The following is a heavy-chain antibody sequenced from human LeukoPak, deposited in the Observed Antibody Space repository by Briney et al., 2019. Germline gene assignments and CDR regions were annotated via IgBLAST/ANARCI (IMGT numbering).Heavy chain of an antibody. CDR1: GFTFSSYA. J-gene: IGHJ4*02. V-gene: IGHV3-23*01. D-gene: IGHD4-17*01. CDR2: ISGSGGST. Sequence: GGSLRLSCAASGFTFSSYAMSWVRQAPGKGLEWVSAISGSGGSTYYADSVKGRFTISRDNSKNTLYLQMNSLRAEDTAVYYCAIDLYGDYVVTFDYWGQGTLVTVSS. CDR3: AIDLYGDYVVTFDY.